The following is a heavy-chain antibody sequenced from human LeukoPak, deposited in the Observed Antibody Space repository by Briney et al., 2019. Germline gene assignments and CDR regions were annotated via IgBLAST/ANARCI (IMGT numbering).Heavy chain of an antibody. CDR3: AKERGYSGYDMEWGFDY. CDR1: GFTFSSYG. D-gene: IGHD5-12*01. V-gene: IGHV3-30*02. CDR2: IRYDGSNK. J-gene: IGHJ4*02. Sequence: GGSLRLSCAASGFTFSSYGMHWLRQAPGKGLEWVAFIRYDGSNKYYADSVKGRFTISRDNSKNTLYLQMNSLRAEDTAVYYCAKERGYSGYDMEWGFDYWGQGTLVTVSS.